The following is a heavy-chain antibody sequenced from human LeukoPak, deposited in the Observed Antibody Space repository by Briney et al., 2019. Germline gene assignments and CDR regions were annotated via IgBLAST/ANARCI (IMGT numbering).Heavy chain of an antibody. Sequence: SETLSLTCTVSGGSISSYYWSWIRQPPGKGLEWIGYIYYSGSTNYNPSLKSRVTISVDTSKNQFSLKLSSVTAADTAVYYCARDMGSWPLDWFDPWGQGTLVTVSS. J-gene: IGHJ5*02. V-gene: IGHV4-59*01. CDR2: IYYSGST. D-gene: IGHD6-13*01. CDR1: GGSISSYY. CDR3: ARDMGSWPLDWFDP.